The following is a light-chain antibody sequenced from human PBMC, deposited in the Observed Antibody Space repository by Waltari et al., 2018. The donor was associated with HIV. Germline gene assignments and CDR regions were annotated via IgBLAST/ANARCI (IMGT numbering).Light chain of an antibody. V-gene: IGKV1-9*01. CDR3: QQLNSYPIFT. Sequence: DIQLTQSPSFLSASVGDRVTITCRASQGISSYLAWYQQKPGKAPKLLIYAASTLQSGVPSRFSGSGSGTGFTLTISSLQPEDFATYYCQQLNSYPIFTFGPGTKVDIK. J-gene: IGKJ3*01. CDR1: QGISSY. CDR2: AAS.